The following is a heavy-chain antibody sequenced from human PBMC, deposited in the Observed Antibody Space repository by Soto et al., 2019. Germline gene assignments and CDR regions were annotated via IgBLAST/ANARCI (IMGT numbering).Heavy chain of an antibody. J-gene: IGHJ6*02. Sequence: SETLSLTCAVYGGSFSGYYWSWIRQPPGKGLEWIGEINHSGSTNYNPSLKSRVTISVDTSKNQFSLKLSPVTAADTAVYYCARGSPRYFDWLPDYYYYGMDVWGQGTTVTVSS. V-gene: IGHV4-34*01. CDR1: GGSFSGYY. CDR3: ARGSPRYFDWLPDYYYYGMDV. CDR2: INHSGST. D-gene: IGHD3-9*01.